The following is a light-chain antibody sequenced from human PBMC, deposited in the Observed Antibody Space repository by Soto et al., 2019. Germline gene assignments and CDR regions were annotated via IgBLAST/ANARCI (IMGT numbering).Light chain of an antibody. Sequence: EIVLTQSPGTLSLSPGERATLSCRASQSVSSSYLAWYQQKPGQPPRLLIYGASSRATGIPDRFNGSXYGTDLTLTISRLEPEDYAVFYCQQYGTSAITFGQGTRLEIK. CDR1: QSVSSSY. CDR2: GAS. J-gene: IGKJ5*01. CDR3: QQYGTSAIT. V-gene: IGKV3-20*01.